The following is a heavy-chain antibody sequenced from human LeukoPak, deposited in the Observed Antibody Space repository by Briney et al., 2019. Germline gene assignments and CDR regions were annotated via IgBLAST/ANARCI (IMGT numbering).Heavy chain of an antibody. Sequence: ASVKVSCKASGYTFIAYYIHWVRQAPGQGLEWMGWINPNSGGTNYVQEFQGRVTMTKDTSISTAYMDLSRLRSDDTAVYFCARAIAVVDYWGQGTLVTVSS. J-gene: IGHJ4*02. CDR1: GYTFIAYY. V-gene: IGHV1-2*02. CDR3: ARAIAVVDY. D-gene: IGHD6-19*01. CDR2: INPNSGGT.